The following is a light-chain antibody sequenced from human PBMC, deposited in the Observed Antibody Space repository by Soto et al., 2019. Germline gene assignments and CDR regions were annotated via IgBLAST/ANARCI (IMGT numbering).Light chain of an antibody. V-gene: IGKV1-9*01. J-gene: IGKJ5*01. CDR3: QDLYAYSLD. CDR1: QGISSS. Sequence: DIQLTQSPSFLSASVGDRVTITCRASQGISSSLAWYQQKPGKAPNLLIYAASALKTGVTSRFSGSGSGTEFTRTSSSLQPEDFAPYYCQDLYAYSLDFGKGTRLDIK. CDR2: AAS.